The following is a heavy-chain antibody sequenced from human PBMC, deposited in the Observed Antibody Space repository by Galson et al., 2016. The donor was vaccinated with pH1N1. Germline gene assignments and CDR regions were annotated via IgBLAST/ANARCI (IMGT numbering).Heavy chain of an antibody. CDR1: GYTFVEVS. CDR3: ARDSGDSSGYRHFDF. Sequence: SVKVSCKVSGYTFVEVSIHWVRQAPGKGLEWMGSFDPEGDETVYSQKLQGRVTMTRDISADTAYMELSSLESEDTAVYYCARDSGDSSGYRHFDFWGPGTLVTVSS. CDR2: FDPEGDET. V-gene: IGHV1-24*01. J-gene: IGHJ4*02. D-gene: IGHD3-22*01.